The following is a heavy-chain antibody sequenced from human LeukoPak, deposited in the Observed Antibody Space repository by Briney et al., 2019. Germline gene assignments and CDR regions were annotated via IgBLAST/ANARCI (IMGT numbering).Heavy chain of an antibody. J-gene: IGHJ4*02. Sequence: PGGSLRLSCAASGFTFSNYWMHWVRQAPGKGLVWVSRINSDGSSTTYADSVKGRFTISRDNAKNTLHLQMNSLRAEDTAVYYCARGGSKPIDYWGQGTLVTVSS. CDR3: ARGGSKPIDY. CDR1: GFTFSNYW. CDR2: INSDGSST. D-gene: IGHD2-2*01. V-gene: IGHV3-74*01.